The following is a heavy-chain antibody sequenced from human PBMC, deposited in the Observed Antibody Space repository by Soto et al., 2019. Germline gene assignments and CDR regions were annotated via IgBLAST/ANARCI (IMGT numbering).Heavy chain of an antibody. CDR3: ARARDGYKIFDY. J-gene: IGHJ4*02. V-gene: IGHV4-30-2*01. CDR2: IYHSGST. Sequence: KPSETLSLTCAVSGGSISSGGYSWSWIRQPPGKGLEWIGYIYHSGSTYYNPSLKSRVTISVDRSKNQFSLKLSSVTAADTAVYYCARARDGYKIFDYWGQGTLVTVSS. D-gene: IGHD5-12*01. CDR1: GGSISSGGYS.